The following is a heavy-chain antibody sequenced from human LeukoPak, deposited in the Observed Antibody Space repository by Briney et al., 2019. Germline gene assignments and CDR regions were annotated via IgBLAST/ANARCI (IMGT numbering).Heavy chain of an antibody. D-gene: IGHD6-13*01. CDR2: IKEDGREK. CDR3: ASGRQLGY. J-gene: IGHJ4*02. Sequence: GGALRLSCAASGFTFSNDWRSWVRQAPGKGLEWVANIKEDGREKYYVDSVKGRFTISRDNARNSLYLQMNSLRAEDTAAYYCASGRQLGYWGQGTLVTVYS. V-gene: IGHV3-7*01. CDR1: GFTFSNDW.